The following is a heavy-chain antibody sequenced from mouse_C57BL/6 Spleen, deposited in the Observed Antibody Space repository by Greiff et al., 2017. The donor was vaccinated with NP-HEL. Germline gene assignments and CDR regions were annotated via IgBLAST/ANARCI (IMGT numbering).Heavy chain of an antibody. Sequence: EVQLQQSGPELVKPGASVKMSCKASGYTFTDYNMHWVKQSHGKSLEWIGYINPNNGGTSYNQKFKGKATLTVNKSSSTAYMELRSLTSEDSAVYYWARGATVVAKAMDYWGQGTSVTVSS. CDR3: ARGATVVAKAMDY. CDR1: GYTFTDYN. D-gene: IGHD1-1*01. CDR2: INPNNGGT. J-gene: IGHJ4*01. V-gene: IGHV1-22*01.